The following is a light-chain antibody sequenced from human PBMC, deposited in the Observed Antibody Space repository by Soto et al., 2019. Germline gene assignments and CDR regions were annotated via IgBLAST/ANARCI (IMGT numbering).Light chain of an antibody. CDR2: YDD. J-gene: IGLJ3*02. Sequence: QSVLTQPPSVSEAARLRVTISCSGSSSNIGNNAVNWYQQLPGKAPKLLIYYDDLLPSGVSDRFSGSKSGTSASLAISGLQSEDEAYYYCAAWDDSLNGPVFGGGTKLTV. CDR3: AAWDDSLNGPV. V-gene: IGLV1-36*01. CDR1: SSNIGNNA.